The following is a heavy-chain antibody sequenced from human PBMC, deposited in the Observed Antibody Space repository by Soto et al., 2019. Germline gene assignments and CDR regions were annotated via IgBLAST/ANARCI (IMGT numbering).Heavy chain of an antibody. CDR3: ARGGHVVVVPAALDY. CDR1: GDTFTDYY. J-gene: IGHJ4*02. Sequence: QVQLMQSGAEVKKPGASVKVSCKASGDTFTDYYIHWVRQAPGQGLEWMGTVNPSGGHTTYAQHFLGRVTMTRDTSASPLYMELTSLTSEDTAVYYCARGGHVVVVPAALDYWGQGTLVTVSS. CDR2: VNPSGGHT. V-gene: IGHV1-46*01. D-gene: IGHD2-21*02.